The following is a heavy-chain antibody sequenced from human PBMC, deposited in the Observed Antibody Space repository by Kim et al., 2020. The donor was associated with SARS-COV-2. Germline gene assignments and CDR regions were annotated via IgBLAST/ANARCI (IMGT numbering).Heavy chain of an antibody. V-gene: IGHV3-21*01. D-gene: IGHD6-19*01. J-gene: IGHJ4*02. Sequence: YHDSINGRVTHAGDNARASLLLQMNSLRAADTAVYYCARVLTSGWSYFDYWGQGTLVTVSS. CDR3: ARVLTSGWSYFDY.